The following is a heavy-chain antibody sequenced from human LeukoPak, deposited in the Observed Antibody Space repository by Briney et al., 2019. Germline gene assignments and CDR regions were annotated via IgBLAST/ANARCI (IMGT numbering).Heavy chain of an antibody. CDR2: INPSGGST. V-gene: IGHV1-46*01. CDR3: ARETPDGSFDY. D-gene: IGHD1-14*01. J-gene: IGHJ4*02. Sequence: ASVKVSCKASGYTFTSYYMHWLRQAPEQGLEWMGIINPSGGSTSYAQKFQGRVTMTRDTSTSTVYMELSSLRSEDTAVYYCARETPDGSFDYWGQGTLVTVSS. CDR1: GYTFTSYY.